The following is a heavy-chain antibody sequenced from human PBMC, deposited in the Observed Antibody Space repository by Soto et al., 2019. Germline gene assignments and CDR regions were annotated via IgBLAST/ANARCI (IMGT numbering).Heavy chain of an antibody. D-gene: IGHD3-10*01. Sequence: PSETLSLTCAVYGGSFSGSYWSWILQPPGNGLEWIWEINHSGSTNYNPSLKSRVTISVDTSKNQFSLKLSYVNDADTAVYYCARRFTMVRRVPATYYSYYGMDVWGQGTTDTVSS. CDR1: GGSFSGSY. V-gene: IGHV4-34*01. CDR3: ARRFTMVRRVPATYYSYYGMDV. J-gene: IGHJ6*02. CDR2: INHSGST.